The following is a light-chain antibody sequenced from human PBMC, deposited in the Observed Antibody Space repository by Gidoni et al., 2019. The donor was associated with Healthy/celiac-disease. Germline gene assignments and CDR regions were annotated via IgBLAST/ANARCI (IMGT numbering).Light chain of an antibody. Sequence: QSVLTQPPSASATPGQRVTISCSGSSSNIGSNTVNWYQQLPGTPPKLLLYSNNQRPSGVPDRFAGSKSGTSASLAISGRQSEDEADYYCAAWEDSLNGYVFGTGTKVTVL. CDR3: AAWEDSLNGYV. J-gene: IGLJ1*01. CDR2: SNN. V-gene: IGLV1-44*01. CDR1: SSNIGSNT.